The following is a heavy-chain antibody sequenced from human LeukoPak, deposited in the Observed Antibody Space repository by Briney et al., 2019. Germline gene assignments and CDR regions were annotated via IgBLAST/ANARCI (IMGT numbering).Heavy chain of an antibody. CDR1: GYSFTSYR. J-gene: IGHJ4*02. CDR3: ARGDRYDSSGFDY. D-gene: IGHD3-22*01. V-gene: IGHV5-51*01. CDR2: IYPGDSDT. Sequence: GESLKISCKGSGYSFTSYRIGWVRHMPGKGLEWMGIIYPGDSDTRYSPSFQGQVTVSADKSISTAYLQWSSLKASDTAMYYCARGDRYDSSGFDYWGQGTLVTVSS.